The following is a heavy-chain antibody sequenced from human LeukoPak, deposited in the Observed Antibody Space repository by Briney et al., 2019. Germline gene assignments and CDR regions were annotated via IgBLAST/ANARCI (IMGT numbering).Heavy chain of an antibody. D-gene: IGHD1-1*01. V-gene: IGHV3-64D*09. Sequence: GGSLRLSCSASGFTFSAYAMYWVRQAPGKGLEYVSGISSNGGSSFYADSVKGRFTIPRDNSKNTLYLQMSSLRAEDTAVYYCVKITSVTGSDCWGQGTRLTVSS. CDR3: VKITSVTGSDC. CDR2: ISSNGGSS. J-gene: IGHJ4*02. CDR1: GFTFSAYA.